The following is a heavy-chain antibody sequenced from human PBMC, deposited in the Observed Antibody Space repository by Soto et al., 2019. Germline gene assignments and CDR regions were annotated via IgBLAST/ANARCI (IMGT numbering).Heavy chain of an antibody. CDR1: GFTFSSYG. CDR3: AKDLKWITVVGGVPRSSGMDV. Sequence: QVQVVESGGGVVQPGRSLRLSCAASGFTFSSYGMHWVRQAPGKGLEWVAIISYDGSNKYYADSVKGRFTISRDKSKNPLYLQMNSLRAEDTAEYYRAKDLKWITVVGGVPRSSGMDVWGQGTTVTVSS. D-gene: IGHD3-10*01. CDR2: ISYDGSNK. J-gene: IGHJ6*02. V-gene: IGHV3-30*18.